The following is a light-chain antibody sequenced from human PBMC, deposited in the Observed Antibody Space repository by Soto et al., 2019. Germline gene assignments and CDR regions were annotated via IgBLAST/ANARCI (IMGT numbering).Light chain of an antibody. Sequence: QSLLTQPASVSGSPGQSITISCTGTISDVGAYKYVSWYQQHPGQAPKLMIYEVSNRPSGVSNRFYGSKSGKTASLTISGLQAEDEADYYCSSHTSSSTVYVFGTGTKVTVL. V-gene: IGLV2-14*01. CDR3: SSHTSSSTVYV. CDR1: ISDVGAYKY. J-gene: IGLJ1*01. CDR2: EVS.